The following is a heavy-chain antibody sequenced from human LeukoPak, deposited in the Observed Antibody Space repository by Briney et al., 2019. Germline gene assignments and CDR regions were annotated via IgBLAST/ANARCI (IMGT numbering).Heavy chain of an antibody. CDR3: ARKNHVEMATFYYFDY. CDR1: GGSISSSSYY. Sequence: SETLSLTCTVPGGSISSSSYYWGWIRQPPGKGLEWIGSIYYSGSTYYNPPLKSRVTISVDTSKNQFSLKLSSVTAADTAVYYCARKNHVEMATFYYFDYWGQGTLVTVSS. V-gene: IGHV4-39*07. J-gene: IGHJ4*02. D-gene: IGHD5-24*01. CDR2: IYYSGST.